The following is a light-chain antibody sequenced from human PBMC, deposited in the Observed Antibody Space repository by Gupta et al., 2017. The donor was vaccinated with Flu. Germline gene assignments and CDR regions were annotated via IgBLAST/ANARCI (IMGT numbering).Light chain of an antibody. CDR2: GVR. V-gene: IGLV2-14*01. Sequence: QSALTQPASVSGSPGQSITISCTGTNRDIGLYDYVSWYQQPPGKAPKLMIYGVRNRPPGVSSRFSGSKSGNTASLTISGLQAEDEADYYCSSDARGSFWVFGGGTKVSVL. CDR1: NRDIGLYDY. J-gene: IGLJ3*02. CDR3: SSDARGSFWV.